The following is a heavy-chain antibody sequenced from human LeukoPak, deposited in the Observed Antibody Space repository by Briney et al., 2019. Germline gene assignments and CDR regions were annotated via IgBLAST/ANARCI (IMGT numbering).Heavy chain of an antibody. J-gene: IGHJ6*03. D-gene: IGHD2-2*01. CDR3: SRGSCSSTSCYEDYYYYMDV. CDR2: INHSGST. V-gene: IGHV4-34*01. CDR1: GGSFSGYY. Sequence: SVTLSLTCAVYGGSFSGYYWSWIRQPPGKGLEWIGEINHSGSTNYNPSLKSRVTISVDTSKNQFSLKLSSVTAADTAVYYCSRGSCSSTSCYEDYYYYMDVWGNGTTVTVSS.